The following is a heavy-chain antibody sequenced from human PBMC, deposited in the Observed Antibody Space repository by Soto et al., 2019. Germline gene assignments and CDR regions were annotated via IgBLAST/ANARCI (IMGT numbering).Heavy chain of an antibody. J-gene: IGHJ5*02. CDR3: VRDEISSAGLDP. CDR1: GGTFSSYA. V-gene: IGHV1-69*13. CDR2: IIPIFGTA. Sequence: GASVKVSCKASGGTFSSYAISWVRQAPGQGLEWMGGIIPIFGTANYAQKFQGRVTITADESTSTAYMELSSLRSDDTAFYYCVRDEISSAGLDPWGQGTLVT.